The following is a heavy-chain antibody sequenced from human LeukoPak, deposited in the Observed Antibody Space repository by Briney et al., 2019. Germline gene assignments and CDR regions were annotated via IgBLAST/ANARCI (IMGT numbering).Heavy chain of an antibody. CDR2: ISSSSSTI. D-gene: IGHD6-19*01. CDR3: AKDRAVAGTHPFDY. CDR1: GFTSSSYS. V-gene: IGHV3-48*01. J-gene: IGHJ4*02. Sequence: GGSLRLSCAASGFTSSSYSMNWVRQAPGKGLEWVSYISSSSSTIYYADSVKGRFTISRDNSKNTLYLQMNSLRAEDTAVYYCAKDRAVAGTHPFDYWGQGTLVTVSS.